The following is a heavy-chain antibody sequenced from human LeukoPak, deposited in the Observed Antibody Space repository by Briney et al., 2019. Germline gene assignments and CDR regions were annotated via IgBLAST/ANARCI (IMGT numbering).Heavy chain of an antibody. CDR3: ARAAINDFWSGYYEYNWFDP. CDR1: GGSISSYY. CDR2: IYTSGST. D-gene: IGHD3-3*01. V-gene: IGHV4-4*07. Sequence: SETLSLTCTVSGGSISSYYWSWIRQPAGKGLEWIGRIYTSGSTNYNPSLKSRVTMSVDTSKNQFSLKLSSVTAADTAVYYCARAAINDFWSGYYEYNWFDPWGQGTLVTVSS. J-gene: IGHJ5*02.